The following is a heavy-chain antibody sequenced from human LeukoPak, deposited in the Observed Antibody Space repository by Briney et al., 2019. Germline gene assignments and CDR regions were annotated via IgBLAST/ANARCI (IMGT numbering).Heavy chain of an antibody. V-gene: IGHV4-39*01. CDR1: GGSISSSSYY. D-gene: IGHD3-16*01. CDR2: IYYSGST. J-gene: IGHJ3*02. Sequence: PSETLSLTFTVSGGSISSSSYYWGWIRQPPGKGLEWIGSIYYSGSTYYNPSLKSRVTISVDTSKNQFSLKLSSVTAADTAVYYCATPWGEVDAFDIWGQGTMVTVSS. CDR3: ATPWGEVDAFDI.